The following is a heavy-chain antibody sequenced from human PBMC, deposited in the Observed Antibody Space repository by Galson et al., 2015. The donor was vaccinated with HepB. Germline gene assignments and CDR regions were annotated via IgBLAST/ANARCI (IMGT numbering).Heavy chain of an antibody. Sequence: SVKVSCKASGYRFNSYGISWVRQAPGQGLEWMGWISGYNDKTDFAQKFQGRVTMTTDTSTSTAFMELRSLKSDDTAVYYSARDSTSSDFGRYYYYGMDVWGQGTTVTVSS. CDR1: GYRFNSYG. CDR2: ISGYNDKT. J-gene: IGHJ6*01. CDR3: ARDSTSSDFGRYYYYGMDV. D-gene: IGHD6-6*01. V-gene: IGHV1-18*01.